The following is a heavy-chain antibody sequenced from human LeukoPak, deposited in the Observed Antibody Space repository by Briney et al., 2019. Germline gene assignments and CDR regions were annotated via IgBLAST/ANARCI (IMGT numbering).Heavy chain of an antibody. Sequence: GGSLRLSCAASGFTFSSYSMNWVRQAPGKGLEWVSSISSSSSYIYYADSVKGRFTISRDNAKNSLYLQMNSLRAEDTAVYYCARAHSFEILDYFDYWGQGTLVTVSS. CDR3: ARAHSFEILDYFDY. CDR2: ISSSSSYI. J-gene: IGHJ4*02. V-gene: IGHV3-21*01. CDR1: GFTFSSYS. D-gene: IGHD3-3*01.